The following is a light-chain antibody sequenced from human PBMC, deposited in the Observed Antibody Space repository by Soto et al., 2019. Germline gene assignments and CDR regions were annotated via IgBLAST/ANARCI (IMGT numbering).Light chain of an antibody. CDR2: GAS. Sequence: EIVLTQSPGTLSLSPGERATLSCRASQSVSSSYLAWYQQKPGQAPRLLIYGASSRATGIPDRFSGSGSGTDFTLTISSLEPEDFAVYYCQQRSNWPPAITFGQGTQLEIK. V-gene: IGKV3D-20*02. CDR1: QSVSSSY. J-gene: IGKJ5*01. CDR3: QQRSNWPPAIT.